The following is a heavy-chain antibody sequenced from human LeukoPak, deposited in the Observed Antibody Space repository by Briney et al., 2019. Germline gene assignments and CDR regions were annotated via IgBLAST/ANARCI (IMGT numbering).Heavy chain of an antibody. CDR2: ISWNSGSI. CDR1: GFTFDDYA. V-gene: IGHV3-9*01. D-gene: IGHD6-19*01. CDR3: AKDSSSGWYRPGWFDP. J-gene: IGHJ5*02. Sequence: GGSLRLSCAASGFTFDDYAMHWVRQAPGKGLEWVSGISWNSGSIGYADSVKGRFTTSRDNAKNSLYLQMNSLRAEDTALYYCAKDSSSGWYRPGWFDPWGQGTLVTVSS.